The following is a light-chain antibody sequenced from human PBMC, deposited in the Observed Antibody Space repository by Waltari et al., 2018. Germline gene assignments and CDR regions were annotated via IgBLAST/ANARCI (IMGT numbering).Light chain of an antibody. CDR1: QSVLYSSNNKNY. V-gene: IGKV4-1*01. J-gene: IGKJ3*01. Sequence: DIVMTQSPDSLAVSLGERATINCKPRQSVLYSSNNKNYLAWYQQKPGQPPKLLIYWASTRESGVPDRFSGSGSGTDFTLTISSLQAEDVAVYYCQQYYSTPFTFGPGTKVDIK. CDR2: WAS. CDR3: QQYYSTPFT.